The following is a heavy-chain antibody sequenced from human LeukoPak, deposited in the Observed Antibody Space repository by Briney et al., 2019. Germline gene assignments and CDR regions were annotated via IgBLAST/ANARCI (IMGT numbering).Heavy chain of an antibody. CDR3: ARRGYCSGGGCYVSAFDI. D-gene: IGHD2-15*01. V-gene: IGHV5-51*01. CDR2: IYPGDSDT. J-gene: IGHJ3*02. Sequence: GESLKISCKGSGYSLTTYWIGWVRQMPGKGLEWMGIIYPGDSDTRYSPSFQGQVTVSADKSVSTAYLQWSSLKASDTAMYYCARRGYCSGGGCYVSAFDIWGQGTMVTVSS. CDR1: GYSLTTYW.